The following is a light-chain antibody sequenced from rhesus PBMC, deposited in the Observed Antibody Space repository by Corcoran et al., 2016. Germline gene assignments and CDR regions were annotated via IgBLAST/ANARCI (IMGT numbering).Light chain of an antibody. CDR2: AAS. CDR3: LQHNSYPYS. V-gene: IGKV1-28*03. Sequence: DIQMTQSPSSLSASVGDTVTITCRASQGISRYVNWFQQKPGNAPKHLIYAASRLESGVPSRFSGSGSGTAFTLPIRSLHPEGFAVYYCLQHNSYPYSFVQGTKVEIK. CDR1: QGISRY. J-gene: IGKJ2*01.